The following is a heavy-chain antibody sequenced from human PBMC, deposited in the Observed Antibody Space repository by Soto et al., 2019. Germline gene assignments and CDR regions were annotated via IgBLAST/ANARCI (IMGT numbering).Heavy chain of an antibody. CDR2: ISYDGNNE. CDR1: GFTFSSYA. D-gene: IGHD1-26*01. Sequence: QVQLVESGGGVVQPGRSLRLSCAASGFTFSSYAMHWVRQAPGKGLEWVAVISYDGNNEYYADSVRGRFTISRDNSKNTLYLQMNSLRDEDTAVYYCARMGVDWGQGTLVTVSS. V-gene: IGHV3-30-3*01. CDR3: ARMGVD. J-gene: IGHJ4*02.